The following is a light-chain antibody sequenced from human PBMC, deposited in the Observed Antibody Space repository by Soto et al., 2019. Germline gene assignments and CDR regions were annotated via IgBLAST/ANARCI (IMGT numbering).Light chain of an antibody. CDR1: QSISSY. CDR3: QQSYSTPPET. V-gene: IGKV1-39*01. J-gene: IGKJ1*01. CDR2: AAS. Sequence: DIPMTQSRPYLSASVGDRVTITCRASQSISSYLNWYHQKPGNAPKLLIYAASSLQSGVPSRFSGSGSGTDFTLTISSLQPEDFATYYCQQSYSTPPETFGQGTKVDI.